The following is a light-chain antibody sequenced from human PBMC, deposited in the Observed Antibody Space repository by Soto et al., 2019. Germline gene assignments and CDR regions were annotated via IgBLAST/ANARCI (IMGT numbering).Light chain of an antibody. CDR1: QSIRTN. CDR3: QQYGSSPRT. V-gene: IGKV3-20*01. CDR2: DAS. Sequence: EIVLTQSPAALSVSPGERATLSCRASQSIRTNLAWYQQKPGQAPRLLIYDASTRATGIPARFSGSGYGTDFNLTISRLEPEDFAVYYCQQYGSSPRTFGQGTKVDIK. J-gene: IGKJ1*01.